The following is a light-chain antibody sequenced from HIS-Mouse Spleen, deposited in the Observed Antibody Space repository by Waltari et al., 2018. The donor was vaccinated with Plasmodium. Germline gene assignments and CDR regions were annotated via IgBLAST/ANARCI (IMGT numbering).Light chain of an antibody. J-gene: IGLJ2*01. CDR1: SSNIGSNT. CDR2: RSN. CDR3: AAWDDSLNGPV. Sequence: QSVLTQPPSASGTPGQRVTISCSGRSSNIGSNTVNWYQHLPGTAPKRLIYRSNQRPSGVPDRFPGAKSGTSASLAISGLQSEDGADYYCAAWDDSLNGPVFGGGTKLTVL. V-gene: IGLV1-44*01.